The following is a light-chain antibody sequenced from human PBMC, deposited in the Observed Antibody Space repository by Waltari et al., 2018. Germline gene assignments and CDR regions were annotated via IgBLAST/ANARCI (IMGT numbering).Light chain of an antibody. V-gene: IGKV1-33*01. J-gene: IGKJ3*01. Sequence: DIQMTQSPSSLSASVGDRVTITCQASQDISNYLNWYQQELGKAPKLLIYDASNLETGVPSRFSGSGSGTDFTFSISSLQPEDIATYYCQQYEDLPLFGPGTKVEIK. CDR1: QDISNY. CDR3: QQYEDLPL. CDR2: DAS.